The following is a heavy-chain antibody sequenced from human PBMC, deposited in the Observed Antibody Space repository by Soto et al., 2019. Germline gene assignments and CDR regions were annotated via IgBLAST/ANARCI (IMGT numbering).Heavy chain of an antibody. V-gene: IGHV3-23*01. J-gene: IGHJ4*02. Sequence: EVQLLESGGVLVQPGGSLRRSCAASGFTFSSYAMSWVRQAPGKGLEWVSAISGSGGSTYYAHSVEGPFTISRDNSKNKLYLQLNSLRAEDTAVYYCAKDSARYYYDSSGSYDYCGQGGLFTVAS. CDR1: GFTFSSYA. CDR3: AKDSARYYYDSSGSYDY. D-gene: IGHD3-22*01. CDR2: ISGSGGST.